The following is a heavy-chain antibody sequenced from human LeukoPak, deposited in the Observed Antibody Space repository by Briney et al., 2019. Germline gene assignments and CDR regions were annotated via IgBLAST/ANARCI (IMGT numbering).Heavy chain of an antibody. Sequence: SQTLSLTCTVSGGSISSGGYYWSWIRQPPGKGLEWIGYLYYSGSTNYNPSLKSRVTISLDTSKNQFSLKLSSVTAADTAVYYCARAGYGDYLDYWGQGTLVTVSS. V-gene: IGHV4-61*08. CDR2: LYYSGST. D-gene: IGHD4-17*01. CDR3: ARAGYGDYLDY. CDR1: GGSISSGGYY. J-gene: IGHJ4*02.